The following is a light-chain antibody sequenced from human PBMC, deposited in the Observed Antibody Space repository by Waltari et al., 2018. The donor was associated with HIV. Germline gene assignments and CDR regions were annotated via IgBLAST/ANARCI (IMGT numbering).Light chain of an antibody. CDR1: SSNIGSRP. V-gene: IGLV1-44*01. CDR2: RSD. J-gene: IGLJ2*01. CDR3: ASWDDSLNGVI. Sequence: QSVLTQPPSASGTPGQRVTISCSGSSSNIGSRPVNWYQQLAGSAPTLLIYRSDLRPSVVPDRFSGSKSATSASLAISGLQSEDEATYYCASWDDSLNGVIFGGGTELTVL.